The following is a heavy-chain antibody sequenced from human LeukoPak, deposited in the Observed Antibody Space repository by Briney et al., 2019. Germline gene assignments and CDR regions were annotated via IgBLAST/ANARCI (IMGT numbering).Heavy chain of an antibody. CDR1: GGTFSSYA. Sequence: SVKVSCKASGGTFSSYAISWVRQAPGQGLEWTGGIIPIFGTANYAQKFQGRVTITADESTSTAYMELSSLRSEDTAVYYCARDPLRYFDSWYYFDYWGQGTLVTVSS. CDR2: IIPIFGTA. CDR3: ARDPLRYFDSWYYFDY. D-gene: IGHD3-9*01. J-gene: IGHJ4*02. V-gene: IGHV1-69*13.